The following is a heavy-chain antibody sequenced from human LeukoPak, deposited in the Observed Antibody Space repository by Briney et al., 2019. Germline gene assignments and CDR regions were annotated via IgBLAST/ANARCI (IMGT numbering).Heavy chain of an antibody. V-gene: IGHV1-69*13. CDR2: IIPIFGTA. J-gene: IGHJ5*02. Sequence: GASVKVSCKASGGTFSSYAISWVRQAPGQGLEWMGGIIPIFGTANYAQKFQGRVTITADESTSTAYMELSSLRSEDTAVYYCARDLFWSGPEAAAWFDPWGQGTLVSVPS. CDR1: GGTFSSYA. D-gene: IGHD1-14*01. CDR3: ARDLFWSGPEAAAWFDP.